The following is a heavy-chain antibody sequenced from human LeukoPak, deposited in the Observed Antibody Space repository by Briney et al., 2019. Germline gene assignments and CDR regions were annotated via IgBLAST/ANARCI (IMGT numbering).Heavy chain of an antibody. CDR2: S. Sequence: PSETLSPTCSVSGGSMTDGDYYWGWVRQSPGTGLQWIATSYQGASLKSRVTISLDTSKNQFSLRLTSVTAADTAVYYCARIYGLYQEAMDVWGPGITVTVSS. V-gene: IGHV4-39*07. CDR1: GGSMTDGDYY. D-gene: IGHD3-16*02. CDR3: ARIYGLYQEAMDV. J-gene: IGHJ6*02.